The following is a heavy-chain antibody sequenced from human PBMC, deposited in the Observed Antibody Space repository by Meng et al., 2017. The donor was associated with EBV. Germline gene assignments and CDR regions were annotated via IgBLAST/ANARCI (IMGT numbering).Heavy chain of an antibody. CDR2: IRSQVDGRTA. V-gene: IGHV3-15*01. CDR1: EFTFTSAW. D-gene: IGHD1-26*01. J-gene: IGHJ4*02. CDR3: TTDEGGSRF. Sequence: EGQLVGSGGGLVKPGESLKLSGAASEFTFTSAWMNWVRQAPGKGLEWVGRIRSQVDGRTADYSAPVKGRFTISRDDSKHTLYLQMNSLKIEDSAVYYCTTDEGGSRFWGQGTLVTVSS.